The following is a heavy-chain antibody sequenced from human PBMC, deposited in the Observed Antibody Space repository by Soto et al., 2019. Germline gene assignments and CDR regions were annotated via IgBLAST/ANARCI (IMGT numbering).Heavy chain of an antibody. D-gene: IGHD5-12*01. V-gene: IGHV4-59*01. Sequence: QVQLQESGPGLVKPSETLSLTCTVSGGSISSYYWSWIRQPPGKGLEWIGYIYYSGSTNYNPSLKSRVTISVDTSKNQFSLKLSSVTAADTAVYYCARHGGYNSLGYWGQGTLVTVSS. CDR3: ARHGGYNSLGY. CDR1: GGSISSYY. J-gene: IGHJ4*02. CDR2: IYYSGST.